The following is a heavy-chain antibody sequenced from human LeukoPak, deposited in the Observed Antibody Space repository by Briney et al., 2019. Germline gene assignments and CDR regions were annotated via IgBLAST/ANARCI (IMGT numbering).Heavy chain of an antibody. CDR3: AKLGIPGIAVAGGRYYFDY. CDR2: INPSGGST. J-gene: IGHJ4*02. D-gene: IGHD6-19*01. V-gene: IGHV1-46*01. CDR1: GYTFTSYY. Sequence: ASVKVSCKASGYTFTSYYMHWVRQAPGQGLEWMGIINPSGGSTCYAQKFQGRVTMTRDTSTSTVYMELSSLRSEDTAVYYCAKLGIPGIAVAGGRYYFDYWGQGTLVTVSS.